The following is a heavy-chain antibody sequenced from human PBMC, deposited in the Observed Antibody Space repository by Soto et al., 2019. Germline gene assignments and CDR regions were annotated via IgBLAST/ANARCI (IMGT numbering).Heavy chain of an antibody. Sequence: QVQLVESGGGVVQPGRSLRLSCAVSGFTLSSHAMHWVRQAPGKGLEWVALILSDGSNKYYADSVKGRFTSSRDNSKNTMYLHMNSLSVDDTAVYYCARDDEVWSDCDLGYWGQGGLVTVSS. J-gene: IGHJ4*02. CDR1: GFTLSSHA. V-gene: IGHV3-30-3*01. CDR2: ILSDGSNK. D-gene: IGHD3-3*01. CDR3: ARDDEVWSDCDLGY.